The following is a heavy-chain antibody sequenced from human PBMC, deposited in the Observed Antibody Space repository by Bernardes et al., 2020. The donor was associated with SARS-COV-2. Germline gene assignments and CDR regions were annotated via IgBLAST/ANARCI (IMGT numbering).Heavy chain of an antibody. D-gene: IGHD3-3*01. Sequence: GEPLRLSCAAPGFTFCSYALTWVRPAPGEGLEGVSTIIGSGGTTYYADSVKGRFTISRDNSKNTLYLQMNSLRAEDTAVYYCVKGVDFWSGKYYFDYWGQGTLVTVSS. V-gene: IGHV3-23*01. CDR1: GFTFCSYA. CDR3: VKGVDFWSGKYYFDY. CDR2: IIGSGGTT. J-gene: IGHJ4*02.